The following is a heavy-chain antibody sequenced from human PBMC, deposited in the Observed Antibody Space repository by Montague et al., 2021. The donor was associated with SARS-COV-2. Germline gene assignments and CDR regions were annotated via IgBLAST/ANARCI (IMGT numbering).Heavy chain of an antibody. Sequence: SRRLSFAASGFPFSSYAMHWVRQAPGKGLEWVAVISYDGSNKYYADSVKGRFTISRDNAKNSLYLQMNSLRAEDTAVYYCARDRGGSYPLDYWGQGTLVTVSS. CDR1: GFPFSSYA. CDR3: ARDRGGSYPLDY. J-gene: IGHJ4*02. V-gene: IGHV3-30-3*01. D-gene: IGHD1-26*01. CDR2: ISYDGSNK.